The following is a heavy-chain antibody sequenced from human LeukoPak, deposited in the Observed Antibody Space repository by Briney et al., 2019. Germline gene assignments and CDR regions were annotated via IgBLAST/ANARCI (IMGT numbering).Heavy chain of an antibody. D-gene: IGHD6-6*01. J-gene: IGHJ4*02. CDR2: IYYSGST. Sequence: SETLSLTCTASGGSISSSSYYWGWIRQPPGKGLEWIGSIYYSGSTYYNPSPKSRVTISVDTSKNQFSLKLSSVTAADTAVYYCASYSSSSFDYWGQGTLVTVSS. V-gene: IGHV4-39*01. CDR1: GGSISSSSYY. CDR3: ASYSSSSFDY.